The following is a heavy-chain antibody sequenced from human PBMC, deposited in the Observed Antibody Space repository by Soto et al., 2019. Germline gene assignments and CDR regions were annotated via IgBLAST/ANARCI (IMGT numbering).Heavy chain of an antibody. CDR3: ARDGGYGDFARDY. CDR1: GFPFSSYG. CDR2: IWYDGSKK. V-gene: IGHV3-33*01. J-gene: IGHJ4*02. D-gene: IGHD4-17*01. Sequence: QVQLVESGGGVVQPGRSLRLSCAASGFPFSSYGIHWVRQAPGKGLEWVAVIWYDGSKKYYRDPVKGRFTISRDDSTNTVFLQMNSLRAEDTAVYYCARDGGYGDFARDYWGQGTLVTVSS.